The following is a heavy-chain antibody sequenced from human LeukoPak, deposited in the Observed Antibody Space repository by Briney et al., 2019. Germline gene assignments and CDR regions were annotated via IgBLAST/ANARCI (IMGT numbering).Heavy chain of an antibody. D-gene: IGHD3-22*01. CDR1: GFTLSSYA. CDR2: ISGSGGST. J-gene: IGHJ4*02. V-gene: IGHV3-23*01. CDR3: AKGFYDSSGYFSLFDY. Sequence: PGGSLRLSCAASGFTLSSYAMSWVRQAPGKGLEWVSAISGSGGSTYYADSVKGRFTISRDNSKNTLYLQMNSLRAEDTAVYYCAKGFYDSSGYFSLFDYWGQGTLVTVSS.